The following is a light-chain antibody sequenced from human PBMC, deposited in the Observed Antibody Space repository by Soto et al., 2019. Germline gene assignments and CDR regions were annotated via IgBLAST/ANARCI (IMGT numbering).Light chain of an antibody. CDR2: DVS. Sequence: QSVLTQPASVSGSPGQSITISCTGTSSDVGGYNYVSWYQQHPGKAPKLMIYDVSNRPSGVSNRFSGSKSGNTASLTISGLQAEDEADYYCSSYTSSCTLEVFGTGTKVTVL. V-gene: IGLV2-14*01. CDR1: SSDVGGYNY. CDR3: SSYTSSCTLEV. J-gene: IGLJ1*01.